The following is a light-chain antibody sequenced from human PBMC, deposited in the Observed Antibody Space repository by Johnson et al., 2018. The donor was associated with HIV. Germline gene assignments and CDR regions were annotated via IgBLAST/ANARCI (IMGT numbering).Light chain of an antibody. Sequence: QAVLTQPPSVSAAPGQKVTISCSGSSSNIGNNYVSWYQQIPGRAPKLLIYDNNKRPSGIPDRFSGSRSGTSATLGVTGLQTGDEVDYYCGTWDSSLSAGVFGTGTKVTVL. CDR2: DNN. J-gene: IGLJ1*01. CDR3: GTWDSSLSAGV. CDR1: SSNIGNNY. V-gene: IGLV1-51*01.